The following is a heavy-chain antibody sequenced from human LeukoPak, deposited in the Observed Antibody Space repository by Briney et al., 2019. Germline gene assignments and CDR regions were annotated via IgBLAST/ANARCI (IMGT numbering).Heavy chain of an antibody. J-gene: IGHJ3*02. V-gene: IGHV4-59*01. Sequence: SETLSLTCTVSGGSISSFYWSWIRQPPGKGLEWIGYIYYSGSTNYNPSLKSRVTISVDTSKNQFSLKLSSVTAADTAVYYCARYPIAAAGDAFDIWGQGTMVTVS. D-gene: IGHD6-13*01. CDR1: GGSISSFY. CDR2: IYYSGST. CDR3: ARYPIAAAGDAFDI.